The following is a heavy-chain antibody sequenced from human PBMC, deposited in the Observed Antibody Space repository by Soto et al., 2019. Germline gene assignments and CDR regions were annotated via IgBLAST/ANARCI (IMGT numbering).Heavy chain of an antibody. J-gene: IGHJ5*02. V-gene: IGHV3-23*01. CDR1: GFTFSSYA. CDR2: ISGSGGST. CDR3: SKDSSLPTVPWFDP. Sequence: GSLRLSCAASGFTFSSYAMSWVRQAPGKGLEWVSAISGSGGSTYYADSVKGRFTISRDNSKNTLYLQMNSLRAEDTAVYYCSKDSSLPTVPWFDPWGQGTLVTVSS. D-gene: IGHD4-17*01.